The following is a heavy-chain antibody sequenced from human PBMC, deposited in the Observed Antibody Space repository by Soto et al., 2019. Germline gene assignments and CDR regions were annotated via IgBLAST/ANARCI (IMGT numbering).Heavy chain of an antibody. Sequence: PPETLSLTCTVSGGSISSYYWSWIRQPPGKGLEWIGHIYYSGSTNYNPSLKSRVTISVDTSKNQFSLKLSSVTAADTAVYYCARHEAYCSSTSCFNWFDPWGQGTLVTVSS. D-gene: IGHD2-2*01. CDR2: IYYSGST. J-gene: IGHJ5*02. V-gene: IGHV4-59*08. CDR3: ARHEAYCSSTSCFNWFDP. CDR1: GGSISSYY.